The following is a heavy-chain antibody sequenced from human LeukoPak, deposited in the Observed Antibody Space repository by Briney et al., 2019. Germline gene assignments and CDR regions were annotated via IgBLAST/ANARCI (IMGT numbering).Heavy chain of an antibody. V-gene: IGHV3-48*03. CDR3: ARDGSNSYSFYMEV. D-gene: IGHD2-2*03. CDR2: ISSGGSAI. Sequence: GGSLRLSCAASGFTFSSYEMNWVRQAPGKGLEWVSYISSGGSAIYYADSVKGRFTISRDNAKNSLYLQMNSLRAEDTAVYYCARDGSNSYSFYMEVWGKGTTVTVPS. J-gene: IGHJ6*03. CDR1: GFTFSSYE.